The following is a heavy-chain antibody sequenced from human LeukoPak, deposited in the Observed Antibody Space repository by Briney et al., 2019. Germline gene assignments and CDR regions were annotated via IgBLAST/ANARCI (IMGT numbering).Heavy chain of an antibody. D-gene: IGHD2/OR15-2a*01. V-gene: IGHV4-4*07. CDR3: ARDFYGDDGHHPFDY. J-gene: IGHJ4*02. CDR2: IYASGST. Sequence: SETLSLICNVSGGSISNYYWNCLPQPAGKGLEWIGRIYASGSTNYNTSLKSRVPISMDKSKNHFSLKLKSVIAADTAFYYCARDFYGDDGHHPFDYWGQGILVTVS. CDR1: GGSISNYY.